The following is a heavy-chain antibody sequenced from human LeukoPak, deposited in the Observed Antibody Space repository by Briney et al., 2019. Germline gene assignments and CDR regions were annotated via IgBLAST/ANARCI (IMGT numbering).Heavy chain of an antibody. V-gene: IGHV3-30-3*01. CDR3: ARDNGGLDP. CDR1: GFTFSSYA. J-gene: IGHJ5*02. D-gene: IGHD2-8*01. Sequence: GGSLRLSCAASGFTFSSYAMHWVRQAPGKGLEWVAVISYDGSNKYYADSVKGRFTISRDNSKNTLYLQMNSLRAEDTAVHYCARDNGGLDPWGQGTLVTVSS. CDR2: ISYDGSNK.